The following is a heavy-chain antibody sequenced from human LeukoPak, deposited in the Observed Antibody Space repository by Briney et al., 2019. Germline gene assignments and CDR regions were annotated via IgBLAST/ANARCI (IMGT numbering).Heavy chain of an antibody. D-gene: IGHD1-26*01. CDR2: IIPILGIA. CDR3: ARGATSDAFDI. J-gene: IGHJ3*02. V-gene: IGHV1-69*04. Sequence: SVTVSCKASGGTFSSYAISWVRQAPGQGLEWMGRIIPILGIANYAQKFQGRVTITADKSTSTAYMELSSLGSEDTAVYYCARGATSDAFDIWGQGTMVTVSS. CDR1: GGTFSSYA.